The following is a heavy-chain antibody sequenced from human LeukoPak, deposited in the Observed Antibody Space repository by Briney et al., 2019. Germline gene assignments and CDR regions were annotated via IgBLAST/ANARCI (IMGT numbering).Heavy chain of an antibody. V-gene: IGHV3-15*01. D-gene: IGHD3-10*01. CDR1: GFTFSNAW. CDR2: IKSKTDGGTT. Sequence: GGSLRLSCAASGFTFSNAWMSWVRQAPGKGLEWVGRIKSKTDGGTTDYAAPVKGRFTISRDDSKNTLYLQMNSLKAEDTAVYYCTTVPLWFGESTDYWGQGTLVTVSS. J-gene: IGHJ4*02. CDR3: TTVPLWFGESTDY.